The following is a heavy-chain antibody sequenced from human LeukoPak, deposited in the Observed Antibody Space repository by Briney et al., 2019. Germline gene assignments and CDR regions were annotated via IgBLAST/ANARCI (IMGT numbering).Heavy chain of an antibody. D-gene: IGHD1-7*01. Sequence: GGSLRLSCVVSGFNFGDYAMSWVRQAPGKGLERVGFIRSKASCGTTEYASSVKGTFTISRDDSKIIAYLQMNSLKTEDTVVYYCTRVGGTSFFDYWGQGTLVTVSS. CDR3: TRVGGTSFFDY. V-gene: IGHV3-49*04. CDR2: IRSKASCGTT. J-gene: IGHJ4*02. CDR1: GFNFGDYA.